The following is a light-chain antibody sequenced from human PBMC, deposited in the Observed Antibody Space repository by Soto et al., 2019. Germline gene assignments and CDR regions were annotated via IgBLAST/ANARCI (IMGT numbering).Light chain of an antibody. J-gene: IGKJ1*01. V-gene: IGKV2-28*01. Sequence: DTEMAQSPLSLPVTPGEPASISCRSSQSLLHSNGYTYLDWYLQKPGQSPQLLIYLGSNRASGAPGRFSGSGSGTDFTLKISRVEAEDVGVYYCMQALQTRTFGQGTKVDIK. CDR3: MQALQTRT. CDR1: QSLLHSNGYTY. CDR2: LGS.